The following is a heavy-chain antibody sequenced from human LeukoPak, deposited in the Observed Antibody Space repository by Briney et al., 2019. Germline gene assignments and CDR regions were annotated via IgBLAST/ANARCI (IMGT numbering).Heavy chain of an antibody. D-gene: IGHD2-15*01. J-gene: IGHJ3*02. CDR2: IYYSGST. CDR3: ARRGYCSGGSCYPPGAFDI. Sequence: SETLSLTCTVSGGSISSYYWSWIRQPPGKGLEWIGYIYYSGSTNYNPSLKGRVTISVDTSENQFSLKLSSVTAADTAVYYCARRGYCSGGSCYPPGAFDIWGQGTMVTVSS. V-gene: IGHV4-59*08. CDR1: GGSISSYY.